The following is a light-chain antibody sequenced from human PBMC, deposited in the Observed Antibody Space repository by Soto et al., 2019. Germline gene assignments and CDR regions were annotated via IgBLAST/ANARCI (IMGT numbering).Light chain of an antibody. CDR3: HQYGSSPPYT. Sequence: EIVLTQSPGTLSLSPGERATLSCRASQSVSNNYIAWYQQKPGQAPRLLIFGSSDRTTGIPDRFSGSGSGTDFPLTISRLEPADFAVYYCHQYGSSPPYTFGQGTNLEI. CDR2: GSS. CDR1: QSVSNNY. J-gene: IGKJ2*01. V-gene: IGKV3-20*01.